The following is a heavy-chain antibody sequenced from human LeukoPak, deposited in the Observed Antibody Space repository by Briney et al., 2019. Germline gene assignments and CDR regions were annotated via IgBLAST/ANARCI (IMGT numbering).Heavy chain of an antibody. CDR2: ITSSGNTI. CDR1: GFTFSSYA. J-gene: IGHJ4*02. Sequence: PGGSLRLSCAASGFTFSSYAMSWVRQAPGKGLECVSYITSSGNTIYYADSVKGRFTISRDNAKNSLFLQMNSLRAEDTAVYYCARVETSAWTYFDYWGLGTLVTVSS. CDR3: ARVETSAWTYFDY. V-gene: IGHV3-48*04. D-gene: IGHD2-2*01.